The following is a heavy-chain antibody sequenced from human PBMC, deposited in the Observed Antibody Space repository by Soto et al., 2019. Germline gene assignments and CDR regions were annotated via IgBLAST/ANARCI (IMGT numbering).Heavy chain of an antibody. V-gene: IGHV3-23*01. CDR2: ISGSGGST. Sequence: GGSLRLSCAASGFTFSSYAMTWVRQAPGQGLEWVSAISGSGGSTYYANSVKGRLTISRDNSKNTLSLQMNSLRAEDTAVYYCAKDLGYCSSTSCYFDYWGQGTLVTAPQ. J-gene: IGHJ4*02. CDR3: AKDLGYCSSTSCYFDY. CDR1: GFTFSSYA. D-gene: IGHD2-2*03.